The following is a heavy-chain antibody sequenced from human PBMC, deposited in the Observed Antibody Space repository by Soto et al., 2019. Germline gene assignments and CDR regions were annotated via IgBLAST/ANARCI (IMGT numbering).Heavy chain of an antibody. V-gene: IGHV3-7*03. Sequence: GGSLRLSYAASGFTVSGYWMSWVRQATGKGLEWVYNMKQDGSEKYYVDSVRGRFTISRDNAKNSLYLQMHSLRAEHKAVDSWASSRSLDYWRQGTLETVSS. J-gene: IGHJ4*02. D-gene: IGHD2-2*01. CDR1: GFTVSGYW. CDR3: ASSRSLDY. CDR2: MKQDGSEK.